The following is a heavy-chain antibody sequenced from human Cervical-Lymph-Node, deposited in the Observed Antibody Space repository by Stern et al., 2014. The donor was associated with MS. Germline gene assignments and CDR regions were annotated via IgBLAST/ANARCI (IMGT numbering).Heavy chain of an antibody. D-gene: IGHD3-22*01. CDR2: IYYSGST. J-gene: IGHJ4*02. CDR1: GGSISSGGYY. Sequence: QVQLQESGPGLVKPSQTLSLTCTVSGGSISSGGYYWSWIRQHPGKGLEWIGYIYYSGSTYYNPSLKSRVTISVDTSKNQFSLKLSSVTAADTAVYYCALYYYDSSGYQGEGYFDYRGQGTLVTVSS. CDR3: ALYYYDSSGYQGEGYFDY. V-gene: IGHV4-31*03.